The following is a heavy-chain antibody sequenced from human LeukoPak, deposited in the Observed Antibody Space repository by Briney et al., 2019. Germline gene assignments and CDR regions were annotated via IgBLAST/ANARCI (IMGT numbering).Heavy chain of an antibody. V-gene: IGHV3-23*01. CDR3: AQQTGYSYGECDY. J-gene: IGHJ4*02. Sequence: GGSLRLFCAASGFTFSSYAKRGVPQAPGKGLEWVSAVSGSGGSTYYADSVKCRFTISRDNSKNTLYLQMNSLRAEDTAVYYCAQQTGYSYGECDYWGQGTLVTVSS. CDR1: GFTFSSYA. CDR2: VSGSGGST. D-gene: IGHD5-18*01.